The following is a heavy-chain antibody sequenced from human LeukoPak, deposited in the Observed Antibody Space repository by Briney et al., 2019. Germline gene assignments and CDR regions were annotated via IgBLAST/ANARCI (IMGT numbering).Heavy chain of an antibody. J-gene: IGHJ5*02. CDR1: GFTFSSYW. V-gene: IGHV3-74*01. Sequence: PGGSLRLSCAASGFTFSSYWMHWVRQAPGKGLVWVSRIKSDGSSTSYADSVKGRFTISRDNAKNTLYLQMNSLRAEDTAVYYCARSDWFDPWGQGTLVTVPS. CDR3: ARSDWFDP. CDR2: IKSDGSST.